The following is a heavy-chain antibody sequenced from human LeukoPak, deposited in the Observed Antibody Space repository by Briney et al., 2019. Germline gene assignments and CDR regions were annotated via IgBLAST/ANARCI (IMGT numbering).Heavy chain of an antibody. CDR3: ARAEGRPVIILAEYFQH. D-gene: IGHD3-3*01. J-gene: IGHJ1*01. Sequence: PGGSLSLFCAASGFTFSSYRMNWVRQAPGKGLEWVSYISSISSNIYYADSVKGRFSLSRDKAKHSLYLQMNSLRAEDTAVYYCARAEGRPVIILAEYFQHWGQGTLVTVSS. CDR1: GFTFSSYR. V-gene: IGHV3-48*01. CDR2: ISSISSNI.